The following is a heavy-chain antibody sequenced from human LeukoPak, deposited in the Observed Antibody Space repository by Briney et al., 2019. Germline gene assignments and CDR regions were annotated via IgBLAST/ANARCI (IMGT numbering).Heavy chain of an antibody. CDR2: INHSGGT. Sequence: SETLSLTCAVYGGSFSGYYWSWIRQPPGKGLEWIGEINHSGGTNYNPSLKSRVTISVVTSKNQFSLKLSSVTAADTAVYYCAREAVTTSWFDPWGQGTLVTVSS. CDR1: GGSFSGYY. V-gene: IGHV4-34*01. J-gene: IGHJ5*02. D-gene: IGHD4-17*01. CDR3: AREAVTTSWFDP.